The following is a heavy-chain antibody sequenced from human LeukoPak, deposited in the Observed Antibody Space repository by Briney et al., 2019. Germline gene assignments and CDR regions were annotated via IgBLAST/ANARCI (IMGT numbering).Heavy chain of an antibody. CDR1: GYTFTGYY. CDR3: AREYGDRNTHCFDP. Sequence: GASVKVSCKASGYTFTGYYMHWVRQAPGQGLEWMGWINPNSGGTNYAQKFQGRVTMTRDTSISTAYMELSRLRSDDTAVYYCAREYGDRNTHCFDPWGQGTLVTVSS. V-gene: IGHV1-2*02. CDR2: INPNSGGT. D-gene: IGHD4-17*01. J-gene: IGHJ5*02.